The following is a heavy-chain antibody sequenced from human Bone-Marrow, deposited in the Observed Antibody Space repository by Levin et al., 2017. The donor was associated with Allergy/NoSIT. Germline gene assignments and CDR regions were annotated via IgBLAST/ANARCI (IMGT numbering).Heavy chain of an antibody. Sequence: GESLKISCRTSGYSFSNYWIGWVRQMPGKGLEWMGVIYPHDSDTKYSPSFQGQVTISADRSISTAYLQWSSLKASDTAMYYCARHVRYFDWQPHFDVWGQGTLVTVSS. D-gene: IGHD3-9*01. CDR3: ARHVRYFDWQPHFDV. CDR1: GYSFSNYW. J-gene: IGHJ4*02. V-gene: IGHV5-51*01. CDR2: IYPHDSDT.